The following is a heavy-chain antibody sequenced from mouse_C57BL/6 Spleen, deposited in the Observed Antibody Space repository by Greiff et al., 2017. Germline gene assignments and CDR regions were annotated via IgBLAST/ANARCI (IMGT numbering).Heavy chain of an antibody. CDR2: IDPETGGT. CDR1: GYTFTDYE. V-gene: IGHV1-15*01. CDR3: TRDLPVAY. Sequence: VKLQESGAELVRPGASVTLSCKASGYTFTDYEMHWVKQTPVHGLEWIGAIDPETGGTAYNQKFKGKAILTADKSSSTAYMELRSLTSEDSAVYYCTRDLPVAYWGQGTLVTVSA. J-gene: IGHJ3*01.